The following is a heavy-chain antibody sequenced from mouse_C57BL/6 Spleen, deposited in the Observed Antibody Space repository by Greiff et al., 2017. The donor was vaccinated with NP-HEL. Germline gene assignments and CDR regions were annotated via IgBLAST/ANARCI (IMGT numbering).Heavy chain of an antibody. D-gene: IGHD2-3*01. V-gene: IGHV5-16*01. CDR3: ARERWSTTGFDY. Sequence: EVKVVESEGGLVQPGSSMKLSCTASGFTFSDYYMAWVRQVPEKGLEWVANINYDGSSTYYLDSLKSRFIISRDNAKNILYLQMSSLKSEDTATYYCARERWSTTGFDYWGQGTTLTVSS. J-gene: IGHJ2*01. CDR2: INYDGSST. CDR1: GFTFSDYY.